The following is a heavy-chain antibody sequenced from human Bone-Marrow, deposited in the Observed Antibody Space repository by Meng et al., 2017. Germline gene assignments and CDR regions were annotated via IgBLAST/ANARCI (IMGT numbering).Heavy chain of an antibody. CDR3: TRRASFFGAGSFDW. D-gene: IGHD3-10*01. CDR2: IHQSGST. J-gene: IGHJ4*02. Sequence: GPLRLSCNVSGGSISSRSYYWAWIRQPPGKTMEWIGSIHQSGSTYYNPSLKSRIIMSADMSKNQFSLKVWSVTAADTAVYYCTRRASFFGAGSFDWWGQGTLVTVSS. V-gene: IGHV4-39*07. CDR1: GGSISSRSYY.